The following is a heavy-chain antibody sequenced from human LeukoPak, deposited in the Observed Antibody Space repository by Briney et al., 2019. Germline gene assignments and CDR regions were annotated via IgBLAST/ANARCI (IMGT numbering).Heavy chain of an antibody. Sequence: PGGSLRLSCSASGFTFSSYSMNWVRQAPGKGLEWVSSISSSSSYIHSADSVRGRFTISRDNAKNSLFLQMNSLRAEDTAVNYCARPRGYSSSSFRFDPWGQGTLVTVPS. CDR3: ARPRGYSSSSFRFDP. CDR1: GFTFSSYS. J-gene: IGHJ5*02. CDR2: ISSSSSYI. D-gene: IGHD6-13*01. V-gene: IGHV3-21*01.